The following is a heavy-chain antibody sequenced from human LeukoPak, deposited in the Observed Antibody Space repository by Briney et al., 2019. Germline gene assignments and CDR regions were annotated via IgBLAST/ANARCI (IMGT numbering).Heavy chain of an antibody. CDR3: ARGRWLPNAFDI. Sequence: SETLSLTCTVSGDSINSYYWNWIRQPPGKGLGWIGYIYYSGRTDYNPSLKSRVTISVDTSKHQFSMKLKSVTAADTAVYFCARGRWLPNAFDIWGQGTMVTVFS. CDR1: GDSINSYY. V-gene: IGHV4-59*01. CDR2: IYYSGRT. J-gene: IGHJ3*02. D-gene: IGHD5-24*01.